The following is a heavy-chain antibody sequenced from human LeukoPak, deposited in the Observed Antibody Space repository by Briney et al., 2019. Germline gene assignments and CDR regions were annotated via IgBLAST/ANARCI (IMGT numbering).Heavy chain of an antibody. V-gene: IGHV5-51*01. J-gene: IGHJ4*02. CDR1: GYSLASYW. CDR3: ARLAHTSSPLHY. CDR2: IYPSDSDT. D-gene: IGHD2-2*01. Sequence: GESLKISCQGSGYSLASYWIAWVRQMPGKGLEWMGIIYPSDSDTRYSPSFQGQVTISADKSISTAYLQWSSLKASDTAMYYCARLAHTSSPLHYWGQGALVTVPS.